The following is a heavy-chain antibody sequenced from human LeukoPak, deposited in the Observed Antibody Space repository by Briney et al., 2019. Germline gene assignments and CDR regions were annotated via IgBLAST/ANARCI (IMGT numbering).Heavy chain of an antibody. CDR2: IKQDGSEK. Sequence: PGGSLRLSCVASGFTFSSYWMSWVRQAPGKGLEWVANIKQDGSEKYYVDSVKGRFTISRDNAKNSLYLRMNSLRVEDTAVYYCARDGQQLGFWGQGTLVIVSS. CDR1: GFTFSSYW. CDR3: ARDGQQLGF. V-gene: IGHV3-7*04. J-gene: IGHJ4*02. D-gene: IGHD6-13*01.